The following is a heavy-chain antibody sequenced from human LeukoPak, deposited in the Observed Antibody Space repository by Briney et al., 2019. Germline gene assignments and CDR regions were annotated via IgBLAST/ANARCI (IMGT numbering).Heavy chain of an antibody. J-gene: IGHJ3*02. CDR1: GGSINSYY. V-gene: IGHV4-59*08. Sequence: SETLSLTCTVSGGSINSYYWSWIRQPPGKGLEWIGYIYNSGSTNYNPSLKSRVTRSADTSKKQFSLKVSSVTAADTAVYFCARRLRIEGATRRGDGFDTWGQGTMVTVSS. CDR3: ARRLRIEGATRRGDGFDT. CDR2: IYNSGST. D-gene: IGHD1-26*01.